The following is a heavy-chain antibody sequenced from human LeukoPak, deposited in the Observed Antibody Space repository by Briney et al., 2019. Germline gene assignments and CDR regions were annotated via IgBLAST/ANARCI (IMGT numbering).Heavy chain of an antibody. CDR3: ARVGGGYSYGGIDY. CDR2: INPNSGGT. V-gene: IGHV1-2*02. Sequence: ASVKVSCKASGYTFTGYYMHWVRQAPGQGLEWMGWINPNSGGTNYAQKFQGRVTMTRDTSTSTVYMELSSLRSEDTAVYYCARVGGGYSYGGIDYWGQGTLVTVSS. CDR1: GYTFTGYY. J-gene: IGHJ4*02. D-gene: IGHD5-18*01.